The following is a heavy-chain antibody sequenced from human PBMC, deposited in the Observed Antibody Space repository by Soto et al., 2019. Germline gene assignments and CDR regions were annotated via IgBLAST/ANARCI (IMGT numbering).Heavy chain of an antibody. Sequence: QITLKESGPTLVKPTQTLTLTCTFSGLSLSTSGEAVGWIRQPSGKALEWLALIYCDDDKRYNPTLKTRLTITIDTSKNQVVLTLTNMDPVDTATYYCAHYVSTSPAGWFDPLGQGILVTVSS. CDR2: IYCDDDK. D-gene: IGHD3-10*02. CDR3: AHYVSTSPAGWFDP. V-gene: IGHV2-5*02. CDR1: GLSLSTSGEA. J-gene: IGHJ5*02.